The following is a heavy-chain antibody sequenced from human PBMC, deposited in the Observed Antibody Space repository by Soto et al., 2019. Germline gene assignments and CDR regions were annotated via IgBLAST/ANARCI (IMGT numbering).Heavy chain of an antibody. V-gene: IGHV1-46*01. CDR1: GYTFTSYY. J-gene: IGHJ5*02. Sequence: GASVKVSCKASGYTFTSYYMHWVRQAPGQGLEWMGIINPSGGSTSYAQKFQGRVTMTRDTSTSTVYMELSSLRSEDTAVYYCARRRDYYGSGSYVREYNWFDPWGQGTLVTVSS. D-gene: IGHD3-10*01. CDR2: INPSGGST. CDR3: ARRRDYYGSGSYVREYNWFDP.